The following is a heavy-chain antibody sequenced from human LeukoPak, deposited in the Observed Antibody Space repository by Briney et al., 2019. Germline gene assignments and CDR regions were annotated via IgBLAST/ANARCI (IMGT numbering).Heavy chain of an antibody. CDR1: DYTFTNYG. Sequence: ASVKVSCKASDYTFTNYGINWVRQAPGQGLEWMGWISGYNGNTKYAQDFQGRVTMTTDTSTSTAYMELRSLGSNDTAVYFCARAYYYDTSGFYQFDYWGQGTLVTVSS. V-gene: IGHV1-18*01. J-gene: IGHJ4*02. CDR3: ARAYYYDTSGFYQFDY. D-gene: IGHD3-22*01. CDR2: ISGYNGNT.